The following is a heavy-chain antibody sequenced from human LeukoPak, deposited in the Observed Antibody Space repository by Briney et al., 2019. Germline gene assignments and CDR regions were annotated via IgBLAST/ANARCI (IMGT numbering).Heavy chain of an antibody. Sequence: PGGSLRLSCAASGFTFSSYWMSWVRQAPGKGLEWVSAISGSGGSTYYADSVKGRFTISRDNSKNTLYLQMNSLRAEDTAVYYCAKVDSIAAAGTPDYWGQGTLVTVSS. CDR2: ISGSGGST. CDR1: GFTFSSYW. J-gene: IGHJ4*02. D-gene: IGHD6-13*01. CDR3: AKVDSIAAAGTPDY. V-gene: IGHV3-23*01.